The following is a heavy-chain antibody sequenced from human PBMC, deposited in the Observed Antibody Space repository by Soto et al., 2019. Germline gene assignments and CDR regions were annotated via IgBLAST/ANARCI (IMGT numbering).Heavy chain of an antibody. V-gene: IGHV3-30-3*01. D-gene: IGHD6-13*01. CDR2: ISYDGSNK. J-gene: IGHJ6*02. CDR3: AREAAADYYGMDV. Sequence: QVQLVESGGGVVQPGRSLRLSCAASGFTFSSYAMHWVRQAPGKGLEWAAVISYDGSNKYYADSVKGRFTISRDNSKNTLYLQMNSLRAEDTAVYYCAREAAADYYGMDVWGQGTTVTVSS. CDR1: GFTFSSYA.